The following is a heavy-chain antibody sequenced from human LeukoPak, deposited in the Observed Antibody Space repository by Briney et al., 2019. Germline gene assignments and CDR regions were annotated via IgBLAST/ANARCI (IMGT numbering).Heavy chain of an antibody. J-gene: IGHJ5*02. Sequence: SDTLSLTFTDSGGSISSFYWSWIRQPPGKGLEWVGYIYYSGSTNYNPSLKSRVTISVDTSKNQFSLKLSSVTAADTAVYFCARASPELGYCSGGSCYRYNWFDPWGQGTLVTVSS. V-gene: IGHV4-59*01. CDR1: GGSISSFY. CDR2: IYYSGST. D-gene: IGHD2-15*01. CDR3: ARASPELGYCSGGSCYRYNWFDP.